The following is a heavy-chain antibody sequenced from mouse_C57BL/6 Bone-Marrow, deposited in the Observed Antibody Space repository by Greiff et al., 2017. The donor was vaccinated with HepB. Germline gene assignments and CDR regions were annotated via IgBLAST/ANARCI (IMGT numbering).Heavy chain of an antibody. V-gene: IGHV1-55*01. J-gene: IGHJ3*01. D-gene: IGHD1-3*01. CDR1: GYTFTSYW. CDR2: IYPGSGST. CDR3: ARIDNYLAWFAY. Sequence: QVQLQQPGAELAKPGASVKMSCKASGYTFTSYWITWVKQRPGQGLEWIGDIYPGSGSTNYNEKFKSKATLTVDTSSSTAYMQLSSLTSEDSAVYYCARIDNYLAWFAYWGQGTLVTVSA.